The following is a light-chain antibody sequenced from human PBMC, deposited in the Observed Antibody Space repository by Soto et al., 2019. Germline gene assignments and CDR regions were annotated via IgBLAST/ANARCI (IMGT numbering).Light chain of an antibody. J-gene: IGLJ1*01. V-gene: IGLV1-51*01. CDR3: TSYTSISTYV. Sequence: QSVLTQPPSVSAAPGQKVTISCSGSSSNIGNNYVSWYQQLPGTAPKLLIYEDNKRPSGIPDRFSGSKSGTSATLGITGLQTGDEADYYCTSYTSISTYVFGTGTKLTVL. CDR1: SSNIGNNY. CDR2: EDN.